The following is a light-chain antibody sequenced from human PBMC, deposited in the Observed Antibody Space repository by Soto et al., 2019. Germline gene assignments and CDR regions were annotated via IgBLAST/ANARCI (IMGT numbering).Light chain of an antibody. CDR2: GNI. Sequence: QSVLTQPPSVSGAPGQRVTISCTGSSSNIGARYDVHWYQQLPGTAPKLLIYGNINRPSGVPDRFSGSKSGTSASLAITGLQAEDEADYYCQSYDSSLSGWVFGGGTKLPVL. CDR1: SSNIGARYD. V-gene: IGLV1-40*01. CDR3: QSYDSSLSGWV. J-gene: IGLJ3*02.